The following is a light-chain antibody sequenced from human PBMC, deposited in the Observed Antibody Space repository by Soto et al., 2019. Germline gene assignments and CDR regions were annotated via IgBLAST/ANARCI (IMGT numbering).Light chain of an antibody. J-gene: IGKJ4*01. V-gene: IGKV1-5*01. CDR2: DAY. Sequence: DIPMTQSPSILSASVVDRVTITCGASQSIRSWLAWYQQKPGKAPKLLIYDAYSLESGVPSRFSGRRSGTEFTLTIAGLQPEDFATYYCQQYESYSPLTFGGGTKVDIK. CDR3: QQYESYSPLT. CDR1: QSIRSW.